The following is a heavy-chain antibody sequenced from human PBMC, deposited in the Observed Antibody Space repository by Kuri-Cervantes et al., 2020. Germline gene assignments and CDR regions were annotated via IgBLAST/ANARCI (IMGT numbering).Heavy chain of an antibody. CDR2: ISSSSSYI. CDR1: GFTFSSYS. D-gene: IGHD3-10*01. CDR3: ARGEGAGY. J-gene: IGHJ4*02. Sequence: GGSLRLSCAASGFTFSSYSMNWVRQAPGKGLEWVSSISSSSSYIYYAGSVKGRFTVSRDNAKNSLYLQMNSLRAEDTAVYYCARGEGAGYWGQGTLVTVSS. V-gene: IGHV3-21*04.